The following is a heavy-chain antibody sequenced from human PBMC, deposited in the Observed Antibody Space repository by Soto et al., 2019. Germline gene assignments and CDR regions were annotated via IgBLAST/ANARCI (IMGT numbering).Heavy chain of an antibody. CDR2: IYYSGST. Sequence: SETLSLTCTVSGGSISSSSYYWGWIRQPPGKGLEWIGSIYYSGSTYYNPSLKSRVTISVDTSKNQFSLKLSSVTAADTAVYYCARVGYFGRDAFDIWGQGTMVTVSS. D-gene: IGHD3-3*01. CDR3: ARVGYFGRDAFDI. J-gene: IGHJ3*02. CDR1: GGSISSSSYY. V-gene: IGHV4-39*01.